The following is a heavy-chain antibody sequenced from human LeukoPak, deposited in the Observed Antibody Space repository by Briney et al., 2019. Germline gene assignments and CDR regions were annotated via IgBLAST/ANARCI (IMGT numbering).Heavy chain of an antibody. CDR3: ARVEFGGRPTRMYYFDY. CDR2: IYSGGST. V-gene: IGHV3-53*01. Sequence: PGGSLRLSCAASGFTVSSNYMSWVRQAPGKGLEWVSFIYSGGSTYYADSVKGRFTISRDNSKNTLYLQMNSLRAEDTAVYYCARVEFGGRPTRMYYFDYWGQGTLVTVSS. CDR1: GFTVSSNY. D-gene: IGHD2-15*01. J-gene: IGHJ4*02.